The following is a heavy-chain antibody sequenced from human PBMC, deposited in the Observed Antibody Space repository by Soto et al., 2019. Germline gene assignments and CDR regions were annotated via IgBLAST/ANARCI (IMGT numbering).Heavy chain of an antibody. D-gene: IGHD6-25*01. CDR2: VQYSGST. V-gene: IGHV4-39*01. CDR3: ARHEAGWYFDS. Sequence: SETLSLTCTVSGGSIRSTDYCWGWIRQPPGKGPEFIGSVQYSGSTFYNPSLKSRVTISLDTSKNQFSLKLRSVTAADTAVYYCARHEAGWYFDSWGQGTLVTVSS. J-gene: IGHJ4*02. CDR1: GGSIRSTDYC.